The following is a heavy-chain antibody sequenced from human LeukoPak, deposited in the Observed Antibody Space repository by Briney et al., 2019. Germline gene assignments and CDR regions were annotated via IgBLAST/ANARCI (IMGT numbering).Heavy chain of an antibody. CDR2: ISSSSSYI. Sequence: GGSLRLSCAASGFTFSSYSMNWVRQAPGKGLEWVSSISSSSSYIYYADSVKGRFTISRDNAKNSLYLQMNSLRAEDTAVYYCARDGNYDFWSGYYYGMDVWGQGTTVTVSS. D-gene: IGHD3-3*01. CDR3: ARDGNYDFWSGYYYGMDV. CDR1: GFTFSSYS. J-gene: IGHJ6*02. V-gene: IGHV3-21*01.